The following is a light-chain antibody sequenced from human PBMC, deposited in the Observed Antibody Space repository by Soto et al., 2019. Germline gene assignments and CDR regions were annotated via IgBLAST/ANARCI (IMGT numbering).Light chain of an antibody. CDR2: GAS. CDR3: QQYGSSPRT. CDR1: QSVSSGY. J-gene: IGKJ1*01. V-gene: IGKV3-20*01. Sequence: EIVLTQSPGTLSLSLGERATLSCRASQSVSSGYLAWYQQKPGQAPRLLISGASSRATGIPDRFSGSGSGTDFTLTISRLEPEAFAVYYCQQYGSSPRTFGQGTKVEVK.